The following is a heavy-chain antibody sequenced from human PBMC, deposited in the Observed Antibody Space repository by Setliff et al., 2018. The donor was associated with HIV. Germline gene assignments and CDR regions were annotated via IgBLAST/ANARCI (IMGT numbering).Heavy chain of an antibody. J-gene: IGHJ3*01. CDR3: ARPIRAAAGNDAFHV. CDR1: GGTFSSYA. Sequence: SVKVSCKTSGGTFSSYAISWVRQAPGQGLEWMGGIIPMFDAPNYAQKLQGRVTITADESTSTAYMELSSLRSEDSAVYFCARPIRAAAGNDAFHVWGQGTMVTVSS. D-gene: IGHD6-13*01. CDR2: IIPMFDAP. V-gene: IGHV1-69*13.